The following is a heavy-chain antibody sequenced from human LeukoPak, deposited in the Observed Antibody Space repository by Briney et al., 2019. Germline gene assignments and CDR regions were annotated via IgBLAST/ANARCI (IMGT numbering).Heavy chain of an antibody. CDR1: GFTFSDYY. CDR2: ISSSGSTI. Sequence: PGGSLRLSCAASGFTFSDYYMNWVRQAPGKGLEWVSYISSSGSTIYYADSVKGRFTISRDNAKNSLYLQMNSLRAEDTAVYYCARRLRRNYFDYWGQGTLVTVSS. D-gene: IGHD4-17*01. V-gene: IGHV3-11*04. CDR3: ARRLRRNYFDY. J-gene: IGHJ4*02.